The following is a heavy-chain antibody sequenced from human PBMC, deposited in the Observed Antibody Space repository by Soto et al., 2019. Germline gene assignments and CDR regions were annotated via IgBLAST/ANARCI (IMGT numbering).Heavy chain of an antibody. CDR2: ISAYNGNT. CDR1: GYTFTSYG. D-gene: IGHD6-19*01. Sequence: VASVKVSCKASGYTFTSYGISWVRQAPGQGLELMGWISAYNGNTNYAQKLQGRVTMTTDTSTSTAYMELRSLRSDDTAVYYCARAHRQWLVFDPWGQGTLVTVYS. CDR3: ARAHRQWLVFDP. V-gene: IGHV1-18*01. J-gene: IGHJ5*02.